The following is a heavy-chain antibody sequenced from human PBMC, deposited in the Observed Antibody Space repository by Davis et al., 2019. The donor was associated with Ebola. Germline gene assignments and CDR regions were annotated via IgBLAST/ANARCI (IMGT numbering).Heavy chain of an antibody. Sequence: SETLSLTCTVSGGSISSGGYYWSWIRQHPGKGLEWIGYIYYSGSTYYNPSLKSRVTISVDTSKNQFSLKLSSVTAADTAVYYCARAGYYYDSSGYYYWYFDLWGRGTLVTVSS. D-gene: IGHD3-22*01. CDR2: IYYSGST. CDR3: ARAGYYYDSSGYYYWYFDL. V-gene: IGHV4-31*03. CDR1: GGSISSGGYY. J-gene: IGHJ2*01.